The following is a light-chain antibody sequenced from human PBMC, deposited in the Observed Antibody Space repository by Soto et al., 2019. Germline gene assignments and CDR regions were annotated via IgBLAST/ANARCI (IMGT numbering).Light chain of an antibody. J-gene: IGLJ1*01. CDR3: SSYTSSSTFYV. Sequence: QSALTQPASVSGSPGQSITISCTGTSSDVGGYNYVSWYQQHPGKAPKLMIYEVSNRPSGVSNRFSGSKSGNTASLTISGLQAEDVADYYCSSYTSSSTFYVFGTGTKVTVL. CDR2: EVS. CDR1: SSDVGGYNY. V-gene: IGLV2-14*01.